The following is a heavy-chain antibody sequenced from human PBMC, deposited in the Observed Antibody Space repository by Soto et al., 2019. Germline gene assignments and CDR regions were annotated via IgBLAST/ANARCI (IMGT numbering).Heavy chain of an antibody. CDR1: GFTFRDYY. Sequence: QVQLVESGGGLVRPGGSLRLSCEASGFTFRDYYMTWFRQAPGKGLEWLSYIDSSTKYTNYADSVKGRFTISRDNAKNSLYLQINSLGADVTAVYYCAREYCYTMDVWGQGTMVTVSS. CDR3: AREYCYTMDV. V-gene: IGHV3-11*05. J-gene: IGHJ6*02. CDR2: IDSSTKYT.